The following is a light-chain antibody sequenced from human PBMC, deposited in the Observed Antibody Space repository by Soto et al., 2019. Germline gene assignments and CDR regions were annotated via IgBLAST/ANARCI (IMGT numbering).Light chain of an antibody. Sequence: EIVLTQSPATLSLSRGERATLSCRASQSISSSLAWYQQKPGQAPRLLIYDASSRATGFPARFSGSGSGTDFTLTIDSLEPEDFAVYYCQQRSEWPRTFGQGTKVEIK. J-gene: IGKJ1*01. CDR3: QQRSEWPRT. V-gene: IGKV3-11*01. CDR1: QSISSS. CDR2: DAS.